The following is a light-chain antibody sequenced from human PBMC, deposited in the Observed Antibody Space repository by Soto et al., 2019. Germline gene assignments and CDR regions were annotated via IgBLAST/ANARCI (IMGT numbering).Light chain of an antibody. CDR2: GNS. J-gene: IGLJ3*02. CDR1: SSNIGAGYD. V-gene: IGLV1-40*01. CDR3: QSYDSSLSSYV. Sequence: QSVLTQPPSVSGAPGQRVTISCTGSSSNIGAGYDVHWYQQLPGTAPKLLIYGNSNRPSGVPDRFSGSKSGTSASLAITGLQAEDEADYHCQSYDSSLSSYVFGGGTKLTVL.